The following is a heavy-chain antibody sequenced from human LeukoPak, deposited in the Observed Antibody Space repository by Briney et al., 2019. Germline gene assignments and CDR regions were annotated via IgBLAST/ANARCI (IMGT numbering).Heavy chain of an antibody. CDR2: INHSGST. CDR3: ARGIGILYYNWFDP. CDR1: GFTFSSYA. J-gene: IGHJ5*02. Sequence: GSLRLSCAASGFTFSSYAMSWIRQPPGKGLEWIGEINHSGSTNYNPSLKSRVTISVDTSKNQFSLKLSSVTAADTAVYYCARGIGILYYNWFDPWGQGTLVTVSS. V-gene: IGHV4-34*01. D-gene: IGHD2-8*01.